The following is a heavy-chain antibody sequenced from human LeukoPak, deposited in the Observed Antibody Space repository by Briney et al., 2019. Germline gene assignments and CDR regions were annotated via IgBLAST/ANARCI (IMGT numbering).Heavy chain of an antibody. Sequence: SDTLSLTCTVSGGPISSYYWSWIRHPAGKGLEWIGRIYTSGSTNYNHSVKSRVNISVAKSKNQFSLQLSSVTAADTAVYYCALGVDSSSSSDAFDIWGQGTMVTVSS. V-gene: IGHV4-4*07. CDR2: IYTSGST. CDR3: ALGVDSSSSSDAFDI. J-gene: IGHJ3*02. D-gene: IGHD6-13*01. CDR1: GGPISSYY.